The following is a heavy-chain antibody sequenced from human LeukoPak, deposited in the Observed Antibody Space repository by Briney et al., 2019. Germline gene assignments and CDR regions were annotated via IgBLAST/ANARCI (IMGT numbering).Heavy chain of an antibody. V-gene: IGHV4-59*08. CDR3: ARQPSRTAAFDI. Sequence: SETLSLTCTVSGGSISSYYWSWIRQPPGKGLEWIGYIYFTGNTNYNPSLNSRVTMSVDTSKSQFSSKSQFSLSLSSVTAADTAVYFCARQPSRTAAFDIWGQGTMVTVSS. D-gene: IGHD6-13*01. CDR1: GGSISSYY. CDR2: IYFTGNT. J-gene: IGHJ3*02.